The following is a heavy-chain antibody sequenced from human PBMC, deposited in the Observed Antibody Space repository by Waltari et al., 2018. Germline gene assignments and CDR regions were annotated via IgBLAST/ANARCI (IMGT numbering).Heavy chain of an antibody. Sequence: QVQLQESGPGLVKPSETLSLTCAVSGGSISGGYDWSWIRQPPGKGLEWIGYIYGSSGSTNYNPSLKNRVTISKDTSKNQFSLKLSSVTAADTAVYYCARHRYYFDYWGQGVLVTVSS. J-gene: IGHJ4*02. CDR3: ARHRYYFDY. V-gene: IGHV4-38-2*01. CDR2: IYGSSGST. CDR1: GGSISGGYD.